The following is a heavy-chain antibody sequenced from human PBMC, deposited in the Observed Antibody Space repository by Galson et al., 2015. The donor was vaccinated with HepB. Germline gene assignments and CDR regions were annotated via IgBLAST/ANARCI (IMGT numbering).Heavy chain of an antibody. CDR1: GFTFSSCA. Sequence: SLRLSCAASGFTFSSCAMHWVRQAPGKGLEWVAVISYDGSNKYYADSVKGRFTISRDNFRNTLYLQMNSLRPEDTAVYYCANSLDYYDFWGSSDALDFWGQGTMVTVSS. D-gene: IGHD3-3*01. V-gene: IGHV3-30*18. J-gene: IGHJ3*01. CDR3: ANSLDYYDFWGSSDALDF. CDR2: ISYDGSNK.